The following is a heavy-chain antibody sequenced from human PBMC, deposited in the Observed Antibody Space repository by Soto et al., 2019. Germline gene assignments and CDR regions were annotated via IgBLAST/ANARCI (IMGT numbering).Heavy chain of an antibody. CDR1: GGTFSSYT. V-gene: IGHV1-69*02. CDR2: IIPVLGIA. J-gene: IGHJ6*02. CDR3: ARTSCSGGSCSGQTSYYYGMDV. D-gene: IGHD2-15*01. Sequence: QVQLVQSGAEVKKPGSSVKVSCKASGGTFSSYTISWVRQAPGQGLEWMGRIIPVLGIANYAQKIQGRVTISADKSTSTASMELSSLRSEDTAAYYCARTSCSGGSCSGQTSYYYGMDVWGQGTTVTVSS.